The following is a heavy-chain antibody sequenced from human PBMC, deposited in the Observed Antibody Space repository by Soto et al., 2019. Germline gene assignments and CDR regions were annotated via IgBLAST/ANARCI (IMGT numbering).Heavy chain of an antibody. D-gene: IGHD6-19*01. J-gene: IGHJ4*02. Sequence: PSQSLSLPCAISGDIVSSNTAAWNWIRSSPSRGLEWLGRTYYRSNWRHDYAVSVKSRITVNPDTSKNHFSLQLNSVTPDDTAVYYCARGVAGTGFDLWGQGTLVTVSS. CDR2: TYYRSNWRH. V-gene: IGHV6-1*01. CDR3: ARGVAGTGFDL. CDR1: GDIVSSNTAA.